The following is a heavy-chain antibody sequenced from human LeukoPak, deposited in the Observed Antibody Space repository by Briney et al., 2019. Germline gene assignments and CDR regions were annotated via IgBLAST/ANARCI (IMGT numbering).Heavy chain of an antibody. CDR2: IHTSGTT. CDR3: ASGTYYDSSGLYFQH. J-gene: IGHJ1*01. V-gene: IGHV4-4*07. CDR1: GGSISSYY. D-gene: IGHD3-22*01. Sequence: SETLSLTCTVSGGSISSYYWSWIRQPAGKGLEWIGRIHTSGTTYYNPSLKSRVTISVDTSKNQFSLKLSSVTAADTAVYYCASGTYYDSSGLYFQHWGQGTLVTVSS.